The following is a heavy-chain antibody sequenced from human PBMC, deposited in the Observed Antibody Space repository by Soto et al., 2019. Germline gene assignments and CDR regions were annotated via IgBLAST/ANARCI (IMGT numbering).Heavy chain of an antibody. D-gene: IGHD3-10*01. V-gene: IGHV1-3*01. CDR2: INPGNGNT. CDR1: GYTFTSYA. J-gene: IGHJ2*01. CDR3: ARGASSVPTFDSDL. Sequence: QVQVVQSGAEVKKPGASVKVSCKASGYTFTSYAMHWVRQAPGQRLEWMGWINPGNGNTKNSQKFQGRGTITRDTVASTAIMALSSLRSEDTAVYYWARGASSVPTFDSDLGGRGTLVTVSS.